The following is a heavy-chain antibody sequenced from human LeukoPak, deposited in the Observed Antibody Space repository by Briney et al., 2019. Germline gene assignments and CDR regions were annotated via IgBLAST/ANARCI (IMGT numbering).Heavy chain of an antibody. Sequence: GASVKVSCKASGYTFTGYYMHWVRQAPGQGLEWMGWINPNSGGTNYAQKFQGRVTMTRDTSIGTAYMELSRLRSGDTAVYYCARDGSGSYYKNWFDPWGQGTLVTVSS. CDR1: GYTFTGYY. V-gene: IGHV1-2*02. CDR2: INPNSGGT. CDR3: ARDGSGSYYKNWFDP. D-gene: IGHD3-10*01. J-gene: IGHJ5*02.